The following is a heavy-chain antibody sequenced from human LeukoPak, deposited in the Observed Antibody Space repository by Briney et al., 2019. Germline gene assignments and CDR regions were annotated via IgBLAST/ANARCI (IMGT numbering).Heavy chain of an antibody. D-gene: IGHD6-13*01. Sequence: TLSLTCTVFGGSISSGTYYWSWIRQPAGKGLEWIGRIYTSGSTNYNPSLKSRVTMSVDTSKNQFSLKLSSVTAADTAVYYCARPKDSSSWGFDYWGQGTLVTVSS. CDR3: ARPKDSSSWGFDY. V-gene: IGHV4-61*02. J-gene: IGHJ4*02. CDR1: GGSISSGTYY. CDR2: IYTSGST.